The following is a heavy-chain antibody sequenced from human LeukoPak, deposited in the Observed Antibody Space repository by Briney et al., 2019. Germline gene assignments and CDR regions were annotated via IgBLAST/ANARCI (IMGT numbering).Heavy chain of an antibody. D-gene: IGHD6-19*01. J-gene: IGHJ3*02. V-gene: IGHV4-4*09. CDR1: GGAISSYY. Sequence: SETLSLTCTVSGGAISSYYWSWIRQPPGKGLERIGYIYTSGSTNYNPSLKSRVTISVDTSKNQFSLKLSSVTAADTAVYYCARGYSSGLSAAFDIWGQGTMVTVSS. CDR2: IYTSGST. CDR3: ARGYSSGLSAAFDI.